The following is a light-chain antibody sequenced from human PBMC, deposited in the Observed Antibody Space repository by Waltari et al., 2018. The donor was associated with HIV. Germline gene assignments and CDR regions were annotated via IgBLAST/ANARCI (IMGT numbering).Light chain of an antibody. V-gene: IGKV3-20*01. CDR2: DAS. J-gene: IGKJ2*01. CDR3: QHYGYSPPDYT. CDR1: QSISSTY. Sequence: EIELTQSPDTLSLSPGERATLSCRASQSISSTYLAWYQQQPGQAPRLLIYDASNRATGIPDRFSGSGSGTDFTLTISRLEPEDFAVYFCQHYGYSPPDYTFGQGTKLEIK.